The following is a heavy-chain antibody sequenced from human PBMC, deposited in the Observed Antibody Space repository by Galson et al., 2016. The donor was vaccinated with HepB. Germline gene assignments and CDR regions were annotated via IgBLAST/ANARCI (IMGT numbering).Heavy chain of an antibody. CDR2: FDPDDGET. CDR3: ARVAFDGMDV. Sequence: SVKVSCKASGDTFSDYIIGWVRQAPGKGLEWLGGFDPDDGETDYAQRFAGRLTLTEDTSTGTAYMDLSSLRSEDTVVYYCARVAFDGMDVWGQGTTVTVSS. D-gene: IGHD3-3*02. V-gene: IGHV1-24*01. CDR1: GDTFSDYI. J-gene: IGHJ6*02.